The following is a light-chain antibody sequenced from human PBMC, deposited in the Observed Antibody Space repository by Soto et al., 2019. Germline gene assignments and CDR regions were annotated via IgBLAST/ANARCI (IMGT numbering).Light chain of an antibody. Sequence: EIVLTQSPATLSLSPGERATLSCRASRNVSNYLAWYQQRPGQAPRLLIYDASNRATGIPARFSGGGSGTDFTLTISSLEPEDFAVYYCQQLSNWPPLTFGGGTNVEIK. J-gene: IGKJ4*01. CDR2: DAS. V-gene: IGKV3-11*01. CDR1: RNVSNY. CDR3: QQLSNWPPLT.